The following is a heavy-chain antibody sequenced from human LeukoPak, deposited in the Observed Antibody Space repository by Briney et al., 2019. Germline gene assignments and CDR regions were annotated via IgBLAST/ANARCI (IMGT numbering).Heavy chain of an antibody. CDR2: IKQDGSEK. Sequence: GGSLRLSCAASGFTFRSYWMSWVRQAPGKGLEWVANIKQDGSEKYYVDSVKGRFTISRDNAKNSLYLQMNSLRAEDTAVYYCARRGSSGSYFDYWGQGTLVTVSS. V-gene: IGHV3-7*05. CDR3: ARRGSSGSYFDY. CDR1: GFTFRSYW. J-gene: IGHJ4*02. D-gene: IGHD3-10*01.